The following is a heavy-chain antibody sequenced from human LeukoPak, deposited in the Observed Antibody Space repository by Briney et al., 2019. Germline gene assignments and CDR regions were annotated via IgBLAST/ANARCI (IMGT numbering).Heavy chain of an antibody. J-gene: IGHJ5*02. Sequence: SETLSLTCTVSGGSISSGDYYWSWIRQPPGNGLEWIGYIYYSGSTYYNPSLKSRVTISVDTSKNQFSLKLSPVTAADTAVYYCAREYGDDNWFDPWGQGTLVTVSS. CDR2: IYYSGST. V-gene: IGHV4-30-4*01. CDR1: GGSISSGDYY. D-gene: IGHD2-21*02. CDR3: AREYGDDNWFDP.